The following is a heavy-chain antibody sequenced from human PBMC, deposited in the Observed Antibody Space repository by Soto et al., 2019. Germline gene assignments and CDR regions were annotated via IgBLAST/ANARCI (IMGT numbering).Heavy chain of an antibody. V-gene: IGHV3-23*01. Sequence: DVQLLESGGGLVQPGGSLRLSCVVSGFSFSYAIIWVRQAPGKGQEWVSGITGGGNTEYADSVKGRFTISRDYSKNTVYLQMNSLRAEDTAMYYCAKDAVYNDGLWLVSDWGQGTLVTVS. CDR1: GFSFSYA. J-gene: IGHJ4*02. CDR2: ITGGGNT. CDR3: AKDAVYNDGLWLVSD. D-gene: IGHD2-21*01.